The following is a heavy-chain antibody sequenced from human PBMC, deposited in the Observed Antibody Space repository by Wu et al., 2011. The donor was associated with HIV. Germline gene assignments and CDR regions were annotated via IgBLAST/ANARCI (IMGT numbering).Heavy chain of an antibody. V-gene: IGHV1-69*05. CDR2: IIPIFGTT. D-gene: IGHD2-8*02. Sequence: QVQLVQSGAEVKKPGSSVQVSCKASGDISSYGINWVRQAPGQGLEWVGGIIPIFGTTTYAQSFQGRITITTDESTKTVYLELSSLKSEDTAVYYCTTDPRSNHCTVTSCYVDGFDPWGQGNPGSPVSS. J-gene: IGHJ5*02. CDR3: TTDPRSNHCTVTSCYVDGFDP. CDR1: GDISSYG.